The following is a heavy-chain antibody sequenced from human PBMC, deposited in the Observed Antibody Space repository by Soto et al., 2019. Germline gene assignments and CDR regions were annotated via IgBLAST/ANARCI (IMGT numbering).Heavy chain of an antibody. Sequence: ASVKVSCKASGYTFTSYGISWVRQAPGQGLEWMGWISAYNGNTNYAQKLQGRVTMTTDTSTSTAYMELRSLRSDDTAVYYCARDVISIVGATPLDAFDIWGQGTMVTVSS. D-gene: IGHD1-26*01. CDR2: ISAYNGNT. CDR3: ARDVISIVGATPLDAFDI. J-gene: IGHJ3*02. V-gene: IGHV1-18*01. CDR1: GYTFTSYG.